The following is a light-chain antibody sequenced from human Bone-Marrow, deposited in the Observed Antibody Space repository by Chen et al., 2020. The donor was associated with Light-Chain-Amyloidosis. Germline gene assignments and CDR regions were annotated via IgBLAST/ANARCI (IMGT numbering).Light chain of an antibody. CDR2: RDT. J-gene: IGLJ2*01. CDR3: QSADSSGTYEVI. CDR1: DLPTKY. Sequence: SYELPQITSVRVSRGQSARNSCSGDDLPTKYSYWYQQKPGQAPVLVIHRDTERPSGISERFSGSSSGTTATLTISGVQAEDEADYHCQSADSSGTYEVIFGGGTKLTVL. V-gene: IGLV3-25*03.